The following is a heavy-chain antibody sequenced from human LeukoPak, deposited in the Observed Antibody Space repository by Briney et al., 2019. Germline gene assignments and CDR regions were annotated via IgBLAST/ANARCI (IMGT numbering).Heavy chain of an antibody. J-gene: IGHJ4*02. CDR1: GGSFSGYY. V-gene: IGHV4-34*01. Sequence: SETLSLTCAVYGGSFSGYYWSWIRQPPGKGLEWIGEINHSGGTNYNPSLKSRVTISVDKSKNQFSLKLSSVTAADTAVYYCARDDGKSYDNWGQGTLVTVSS. D-gene: IGHD1-26*01. CDR3: ARDDGKSYDN. CDR2: INHSGGT.